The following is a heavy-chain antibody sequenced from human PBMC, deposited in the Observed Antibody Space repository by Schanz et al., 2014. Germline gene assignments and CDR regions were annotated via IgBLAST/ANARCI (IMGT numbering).Heavy chain of an antibody. V-gene: IGHV3-74*01. D-gene: IGHD6-19*01. CDR2: ISSDGGTK. CDR3: ARPRSSGRYDVLDS. CDR1: AFTFSRSW. Sequence: EVHLVESGGGLVQPGGSLRLSCAASAFTFSRSWMHWVRQAPGKGLVWVSRISSDGGTKTYADSVMGRFTVSRDNAKNTLYLQMNSLRAEDTAVYYCARPRSSGRYDVLDSWGQGTLVTVSS. J-gene: IGHJ4*02.